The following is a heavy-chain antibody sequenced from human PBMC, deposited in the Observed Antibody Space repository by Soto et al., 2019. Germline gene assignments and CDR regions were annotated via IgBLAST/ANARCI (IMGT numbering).Heavy chain of an antibody. J-gene: IGHJ4*02. CDR2: IIPIFGTA. D-gene: IGHD6-19*01. CDR1: GGTFSSYA. V-gene: IGHV1-69*13. CDR3: ARDLGIAVADTGYFDY. Sequence: SVNVSCKASGGTFSSYAISWVRQAPGQGLEWMGGIIPIFGTANYAQKFQGRVTITADESTSTAYMELSSLRSEDTAVYYCARDLGIAVADTGYFDYWGQGTLVTVSS.